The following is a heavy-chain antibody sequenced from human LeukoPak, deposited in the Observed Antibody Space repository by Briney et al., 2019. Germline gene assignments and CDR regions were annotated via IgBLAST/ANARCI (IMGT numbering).Heavy chain of an antibody. V-gene: IGHV4-59*01. CDR3: ARNLIPEQLVLNF. Sequence: KTSETLSLTCTVSGGSISNYYWNWIRQPPGKGLEWIGYIYYTGSTNYNPSLKGRVTMSVDTSKNQFSLNLKSVTPEDTAVYYCARNLIPEQLVLNFWGQGTLVTVSS. J-gene: IGHJ4*02. CDR1: GGSISNYY. CDR2: IYYTGST. D-gene: IGHD6-13*01.